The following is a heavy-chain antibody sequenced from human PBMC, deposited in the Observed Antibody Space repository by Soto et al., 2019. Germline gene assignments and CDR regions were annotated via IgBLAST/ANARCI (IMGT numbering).Heavy chain of an antibody. Sequence: GGSLRLSCAASGFTFSDYSMIWIRQAPGKGLEWVSYIDSSGDTIYYADSVKGRFAISRDNAKNSLYLQMNSLRAEDTAVYYCARDRVMDCSSTSCSGYYYYYGMDVRGQGTTVTVSS. D-gene: IGHD2-2*01. CDR2: IDSSGDTI. CDR1: GFTFSDYS. V-gene: IGHV3-11*04. J-gene: IGHJ6*02. CDR3: ARDRVMDCSSTSCSGYYYYYGMDV.